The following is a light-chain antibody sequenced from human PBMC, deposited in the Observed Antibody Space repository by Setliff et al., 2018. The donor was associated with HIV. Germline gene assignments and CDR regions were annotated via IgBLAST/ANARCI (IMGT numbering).Light chain of an antibody. CDR2: GVT. CDR3: SSYTSSDTPYV. CDR1: SSDVGGYNY. Sequence: QSALAQPASVSGSPGQSTTISCTGTSSDVGGYNYFSWYQQHPGKAPKLMIYGVTNRPSGISNRFSGSKSGDTASLTISGLQAEDEADYYCSSYTSSDTPYVFGTGTKVTVL. V-gene: IGLV2-14*01. J-gene: IGLJ1*01.